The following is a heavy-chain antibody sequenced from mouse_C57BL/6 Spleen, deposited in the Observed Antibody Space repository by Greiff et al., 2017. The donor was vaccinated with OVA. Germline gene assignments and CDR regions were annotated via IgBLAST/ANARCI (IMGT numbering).Heavy chain of an antibody. CDR3: ARWQNPWYFDV. V-gene: IGHV1-22*01. CDR1: GYTFTDYN. CDR2: INPNNGGT. J-gene: IGHJ1*03. Sequence: VQLQESGPELVKPGASVKMSCKASGYTFTDYNMHWVKQSHGKSLEWIGYINPNNGGTSYNQKFKGKATLTVNKSSSTAYMELRSLTSEDSAVYYCARWQNPWYFDVWGTGTTVTVSS.